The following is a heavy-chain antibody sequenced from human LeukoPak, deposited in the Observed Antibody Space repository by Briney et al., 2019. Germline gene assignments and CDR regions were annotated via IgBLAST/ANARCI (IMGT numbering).Heavy chain of an antibody. J-gene: IGHJ4*02. CDR3: ARFSGSYFLESYYFDY. D-gene: IGHD1-26*01. V-gene: IGHV1-18*01. CDR2: ISAYNGNT. Sequence: ASVKVSCKASGYTFTSYGISWVRQAPGQGLEWMGWISAYNGNTNYAQKLQGRVTMTTDTSTSTAYMELRSLRSDDTAVYYCARFSGSYFLESYYFDYWGQGTLVTVSS. CDR1: GYTFTSYG.